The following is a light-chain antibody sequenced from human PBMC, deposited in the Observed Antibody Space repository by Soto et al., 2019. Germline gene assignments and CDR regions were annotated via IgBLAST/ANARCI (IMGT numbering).Light chain of an antibody. J-gene: IGLJ2*01. CDR2: GNS. V-gene: IGLV1-40*01. Sequence: QSVLTQPPSVSGAPGQRVTISCTGSSCNIGAGYDVHWYQQLPGTAPKLLIYGNSNRPSGVPDRFSGSKSVTSASLAITGLQAEDEADYYCQSYDSSLSGYVVFGGGTKLTVL. CDR1: SCNIGAGYD. CDR3: QSYDSSLSGYVV.